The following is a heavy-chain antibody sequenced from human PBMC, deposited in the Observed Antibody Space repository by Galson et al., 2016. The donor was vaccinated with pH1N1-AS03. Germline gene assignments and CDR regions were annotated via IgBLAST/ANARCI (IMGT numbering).Heavy chain of an antibody. J-gene: IGHJ4*02. CDR1: GFTFSTYC. CDR2: IKQDGSEK. D-gene: IGHD2-2*01. V-gene: IGHV3-7*01. Sequence: SLRLSCAASGFTFSTYCMSWVRQAPGKGLEWVANIKQDGSEKFYVDSLKGRFTISRDNAKNSLYLRMSSLRAEDTAIYYCARGAPGDHLLSPLWNWGQGTLVTVSS. CDR3: ARGAPGDHLLSPLWN.